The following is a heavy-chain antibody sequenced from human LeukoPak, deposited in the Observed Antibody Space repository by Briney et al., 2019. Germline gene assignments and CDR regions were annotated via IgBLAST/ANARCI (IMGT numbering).Heavy chain of an antibody. V-gene: IGHV3-7*01. CDR2: IKEDGREK. J-gene: IGHJ4*02. Sequence: GGSLRLSCAASGFTFSRYWMSWVRQAPGKGLEWVANIKEDGREKYSVDSVKGRFTISRDNAKNSLYLQMNSLRAEDTAVYYCAKDRRLGGFDYWGQGTLVTVSS. CDR3: AKDRRLGGFDY. D-gene: IGHD6-6*01. CDR1: GFTFSRYW.